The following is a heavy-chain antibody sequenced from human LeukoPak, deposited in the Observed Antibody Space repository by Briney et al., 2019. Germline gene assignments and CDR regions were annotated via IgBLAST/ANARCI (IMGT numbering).Heavy chain of an antibody. CDR2: ISAYNGNT. CDR3: ASLYQLPYTDAFDI. Sequence: ASVKVSCKASGYTFTSYGISWVRQAPGQGLEWMGWISAYNGNTNYAQKLQGRVTMTTDTSTSTAYMELRSLRSDDTAVYYCASLYQLPYTDAFDIWGQGTMVTVSS. CDR1: GYTFTSYG. J-gene: IGHJ3*02. V-gene: IGHV1-18*01. D-gene: IGHD2-2*02.